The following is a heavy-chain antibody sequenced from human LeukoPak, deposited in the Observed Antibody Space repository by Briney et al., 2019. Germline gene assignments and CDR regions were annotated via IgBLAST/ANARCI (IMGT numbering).Heavy chain of an antibody. CDR1: GFSIGTGYS. D-gene: IGHD3-10*01. V-gene: IGHV4-38-2*01. J-gene: IGHJ3*02. CDR3: ARRRDYYGSGSYYPRARAFDI. CDR2: IYHRGNT. Sequence: PSETLSLTCSVSGFSIGTGYSWGWIRQPPGKGLEWIGTIYHRGNTYYNPSLMSRVTISVDTSKNQFSLKLSSVTAADTAVYYCARRRDYYGSGSYYPRARAFDIWGQGTMVTVSS.